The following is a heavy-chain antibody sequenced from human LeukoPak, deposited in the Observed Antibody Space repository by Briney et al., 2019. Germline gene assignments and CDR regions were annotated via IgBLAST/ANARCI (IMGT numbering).Heavy chain of an antibody. V-gene: IGHV1-18*01. CDR1: GYTFTSYG. D-gene: IGHD3-3*01. J-gene: IGHJ6*03. Sequence: GASVKVSCKASGYTFTSYGISWVRQAPGQGLEWMGWISAYNGNTNYAQKLQGRVTMTTDTSTSTAYMELRSLRSDDTAVYYCARGLYYDFWSGYLGYGSTYYYYYMDVWGKGTTVTVSS. CDR2: ISAYNGNT. CDR3: ARGLYYDFWSGYLGYGSTYYYYYMDV.